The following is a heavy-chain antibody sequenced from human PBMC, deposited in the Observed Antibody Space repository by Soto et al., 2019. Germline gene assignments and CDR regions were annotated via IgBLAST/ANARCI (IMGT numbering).Heavy chain of an antibody. J-gene: IGHJ4*02. CDR1: GDSVYSNSAS. Sequence: PSQTLPLTCAISGDSVYSNSASWNWIRQSPSRGLEWLGRTYYRSKWYNDYAVSVKSRITINPDTSKNQFSLQLNSVTPEDTAVYYCARDPVPDFWSGYHHYCFDYWGQGTLVT. CDR3: ARDPVPDFWSGYHHYCFDY. CDR2: TYYRSKWYN. V-gene: IGHV6-1*01. D-gene: IGHD3-3*01.